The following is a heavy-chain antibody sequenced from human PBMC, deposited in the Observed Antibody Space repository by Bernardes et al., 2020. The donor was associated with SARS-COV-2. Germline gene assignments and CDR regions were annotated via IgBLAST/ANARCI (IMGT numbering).Heavy chain of an antibody. CDR3: ARDMDCSSTSCYAMDV. CDR2: SYITGST. CDR1: GCSISSYY. V-gene: IGHV4-4*07. J-gene: IGHJ6*03. Sequence: SETLPLTCTVSGCSISSYYWSWIRQPAGKGVEWIGRSYITGSTNSNPSLNSRATMSVDTSKNQFSLKQSSVTAADTAVYYCARDMDCSSTSCYAMDVWGKGTTVTDSS. D-gene: IGHD2-2*01.